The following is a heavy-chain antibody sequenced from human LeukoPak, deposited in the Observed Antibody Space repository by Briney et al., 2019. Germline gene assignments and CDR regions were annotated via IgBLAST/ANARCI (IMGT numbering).Heavy chain of an antibody. CDR1: GGSISSYY. CDR3: ARVEGSGWYAPFDY. J-gene: IGHJ4*02. D-gene: IGHD6-19*01. Sequence: PSETLSLTCTVSGGSISSYYWSWIRQPAGKGLEWIGRIYTSGSTNYNPSLKSRVTMSVDTSKNQFSLKLSSVTAADTAVYYCARVEGSGWYAPFDYWGQGTLVTVSS. CDR2: IYTSGST. V-gene: IGHV4-4*07.